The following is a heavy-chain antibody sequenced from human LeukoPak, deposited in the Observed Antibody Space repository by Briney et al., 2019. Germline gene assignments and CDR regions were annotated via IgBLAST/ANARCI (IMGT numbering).Heavy chain of an antibody. Sequence: SETLSLTCTVSGGSISSSSYYWSWIRQHPGKGLEWIGYIYYSGSTYYNPSLKSRVTISVDTSKNQFSLKLSSVTAADTAVYYCARGALRFSYYYYGMDVWGQGTTVTVSS. CDR1: GGSISSSSYY. CDR3: ARGALRFSYYYYGMDV. J-gene: IGHJ6*02. V-gene: IGHV4-31*03. CDR2: IYYSGST. D-gene: IGHD3-3*01.